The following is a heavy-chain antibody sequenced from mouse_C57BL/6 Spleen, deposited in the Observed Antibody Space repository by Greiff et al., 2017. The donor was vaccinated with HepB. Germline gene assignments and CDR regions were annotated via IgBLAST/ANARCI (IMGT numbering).Heavy chain of an antibody. J-gene: IGHJ4*01. CDR3: ARQSSSNYYGSSYPHYYALDY. V-gene: IGHV5-9*01. Sequence: EVKVVESGGGLVKPGGSLKLSCAASGFTFSSYTMSWVRQTPEKRLEWVATISGGGGNTYYPDSVKGRCTISRDNAKNTLYLQMSSLRSEDTALYYCARQSSSNYYGSSYPHYYALDYWGQGTTVTVSS. D-gene: IGHD1-1*01. CDR2: ISGGGGNT. CDR1: GFTFSSYT.